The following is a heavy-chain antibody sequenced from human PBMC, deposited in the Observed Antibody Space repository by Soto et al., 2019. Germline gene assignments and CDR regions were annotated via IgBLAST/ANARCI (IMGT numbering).Heavy chain of an antibody. J-gene: IGHJ3*01. CDR1: GFLFSDYT. CDR2: ISDRSTYI. Sequence: GGSLRLSCEVSGFLFSDYTMYWVRQAPEKGLEWVASISDRSTYIFYGDSVKGRFTISRDNAKNSLILQMTSLRVEDTAVYYCAREFPSHYDILTGYYADVWGQGTMVTVSS. V-gene: IGHV3-21*01. CDR3: AREFPSHYDILTGYYADV. D-gene: IGHD3-9*01.